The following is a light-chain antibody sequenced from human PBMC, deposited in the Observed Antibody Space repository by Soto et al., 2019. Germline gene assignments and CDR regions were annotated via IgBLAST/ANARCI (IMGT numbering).Light chain of an antibody. Sequence: EIVLTQSPGTLSLSPGERATLSCRASQSVSRNYLAWYQQKPGQAPRLLIYDASSRATGIPDRFSGSGSGTDFTLTISRLEPEDFAVYYCQQYGSPIFIFGPGTKVDIK. CDR3: QQYGSPIFI. CDR1: QSVSRNY. V-gene: IGKV3-20*01. J-gene: IGKJ3*01. CDR2: DAS.